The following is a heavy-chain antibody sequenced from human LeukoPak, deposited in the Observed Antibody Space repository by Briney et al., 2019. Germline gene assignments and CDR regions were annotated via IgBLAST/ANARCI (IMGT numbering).Heavy chain of an antibody. D-gene: IGHD5-18*01. CDR2: IYDSGST. CDR1: GGSISTYH. CDR3: ARVLHGYSYGIFDY. V-gene: IGHV4-59*01. J-gene: IGHJ4*02. Sequence: SETLSLTCTVSGGSISTYHWSWIRQPPGKGLEWIGYIYDSGSTNYNPSLKSRVTISVDTSKSQFSLKLSSVTAADTAVYYCARVLHGYSYGIFDYWGQGTLVTVSS.